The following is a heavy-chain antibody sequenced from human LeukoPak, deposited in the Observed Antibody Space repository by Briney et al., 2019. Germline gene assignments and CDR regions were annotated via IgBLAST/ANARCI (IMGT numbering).Heavy chain of an antibody. Sequence: GGSLRLSCAASGFTCSSYAMSWVRQAPGKGLDWVSAISGSGGSTYYADSVKGRFTISRDDSKNTLYLQMNSLRAEDTAVYYCAKDRRDSSGYYYGLGGYWGQGTLVTVSS. J-gene: IGHJ4*02. CDR3: AKDRRDSSGYYYGLGGY. CDR2: ISGSGGST. V-gene: IGHV3-23*01. D-gene: IGHD3-22*01. CDR1: GFTCSSYA.